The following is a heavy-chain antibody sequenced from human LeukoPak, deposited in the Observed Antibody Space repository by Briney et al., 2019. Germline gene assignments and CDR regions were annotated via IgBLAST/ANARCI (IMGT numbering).Heavy chain of an antibody. Sequence: ASVKVSCKASGYTFTGYYMHWVRQAPGQGLEWIGWINPNSGGTNYAQKFQGRVTMTRDTSISTAYMELSRLRSDDTAVYYCARRVPAGIGAFDIWGQGTMVTVSS. J-gene: IGHJ3*02. CDR3: ARRVPAGIGAFDI. D-gene: IGHD2-2*02. V-gene: IGHV1-2*02. CDR2: INPNSGGT. CDR1: GYTFTGYY.